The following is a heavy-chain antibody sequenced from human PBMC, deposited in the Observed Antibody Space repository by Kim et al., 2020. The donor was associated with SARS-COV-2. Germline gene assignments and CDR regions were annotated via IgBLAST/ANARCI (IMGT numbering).Heavy chain of an antibody. J-gene: IGHJ2*01. CDR3: ARVAQLVLRFLEWPSTFDL. D-gene: IGHD3-3*01. Sequence: GRFTISRDNAKNSLYLQMNSLRAEDTAVYYCARVAQLVLRFLEWPSTFDLWGRGTLVTVSS. V-gene: IGHV3-11*06.